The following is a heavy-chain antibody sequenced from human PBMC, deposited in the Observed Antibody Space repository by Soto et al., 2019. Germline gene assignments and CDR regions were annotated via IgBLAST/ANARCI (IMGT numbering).Heavy chain of an antibody. CDR1: GFTFISYA. D-gene: IGHD6-19*01. J-gene: IGHJ4*02. CDR3: AIKLSSGWYFYFDY. CDR2: ISGNGDIT. V-gene: IGHV3-23*01. Sequence: PGGSLRLSCAASGFTFISYAMNWVRQAPGKGLEWVSAISGNGDITYYADSVKGRFTISRDNSRNTVYLQMNSLRAEDTAVYYCAIKLSSGWYFYFDYWGQGALVTVSS.